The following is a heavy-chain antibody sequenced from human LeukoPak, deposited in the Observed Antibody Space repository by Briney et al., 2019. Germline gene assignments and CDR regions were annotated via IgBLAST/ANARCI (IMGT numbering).Heavy chain of an antibody. V-gene: IGHV3-21*01. J-gene: IGHJ4*02. Sequence: GGSLRLSCAASGFTFSSYSMNWVRQAPGKGLEWVSSISSSSSYIYYADSVKGRFTISRDNAKNSLYLQMNSLRAEDTAVYCCARDDTVVTPAGFDYWGQGTLVTVSS. CDR3: ARDDTVVTPAGFDY. D-gene: IGHD4-23*01. CDR2: ISSSSSYI. CDR1: GFTFSSYS.